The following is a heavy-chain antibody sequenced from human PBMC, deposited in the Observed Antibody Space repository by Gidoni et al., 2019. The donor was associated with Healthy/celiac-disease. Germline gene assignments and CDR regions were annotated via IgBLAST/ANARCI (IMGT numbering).Heavy chain of an antibody. CDR3: ARQNVRGDKLAVAGTHGMDV. D-gene: IGHD6-19*01. J-gene: IGHJ6*02. Sequence: QVQLVQSGAEVKKPGASVKVSCKASGYTFTGYYMHWVRQAPGQGLEWMGWINPNSGGTNYAQKFQGWVTMTRDTSISTAYMELSRLRSDDTAVYYCARQNVRGDKLAVAGTHGMDVWGQGTTVTVSS. CDR2: INPNSGGT. CDR1: GYTFTGYY. V-gene: IGHV1-2*04.